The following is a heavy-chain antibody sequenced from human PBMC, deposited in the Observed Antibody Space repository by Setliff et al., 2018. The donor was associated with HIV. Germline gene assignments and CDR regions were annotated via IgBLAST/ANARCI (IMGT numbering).Heavy chain of an antibody. D-gene: IGHD3-22*01. CDR1: GYTFGSYD. Sequence: SVKVSCKASGYTFGSYDINWVRQATGQGLEWMGIINPSDNRTYYAQKFLGRVTITADKSTNTAYMELSSLRSDDTAVYYCARAHLLETVMIVLGGFDPWGQGTLVTVSS. CDR3: ARAHLLETVMIVLGGFDP. V-gene: IGHV1-69*04. CDR2: INPSDNRT. J-gene: IGHJ5*02.